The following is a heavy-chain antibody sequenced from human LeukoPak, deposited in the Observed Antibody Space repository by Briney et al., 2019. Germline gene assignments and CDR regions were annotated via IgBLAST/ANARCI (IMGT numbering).Heavy chain of an antibody. CDR1: GFTFDDYA. D-gene: IGHD1-26*01. J-gene: IGHJ4*02. V-gene: IGHV3-9*01. Sequence: GGSLRLSCAASGFTFDDYAMHWVRQAPGKGLEWVSGISWNSGSVGYADSVKGRFTISRDNAKNSLYLQMNSLRAEDTAVYYCARVIVGATTVNYFDYRGQGTLVTVSS. CDR3: ARVIVGATTVNYFDY. CDR2: ISWNSGSV.